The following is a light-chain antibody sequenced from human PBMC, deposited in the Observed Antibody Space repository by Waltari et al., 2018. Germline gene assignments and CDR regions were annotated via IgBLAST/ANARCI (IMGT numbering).Light chain of an antibody. CDR3: QQYNTFSFT. Sequence: GDRVTITCRASQSISPWLAWYQHKPGKAPKLLIYKASTLESGVPSRFSGSGSGTEFTLTISSLQPDDFATYYCQQYNTFSFTFGPGAKVDIK. J-gene: IGKJ3*01. V-gene: IGKV1-5*03. CDR2: KAS. CDR1: QSISPW.